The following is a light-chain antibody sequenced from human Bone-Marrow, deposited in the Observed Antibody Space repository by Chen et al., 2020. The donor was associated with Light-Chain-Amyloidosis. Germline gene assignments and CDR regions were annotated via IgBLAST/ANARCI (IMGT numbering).Light chain of an antibody. Sequence: ETVMTQSPATLSVSPGDRATLSCRASQTVITNLAWYQQKPGQAPRLLIVDASTRATRVPARFSGSGSGTEFTLTISSLQSDDLAVYFCQQYNNWPGTFGQGTKVEIK. CDR1: QTVITN. CDR3: QQYNNWPGT. J-gene: IGKJ1*01. CDR2: DAS. V-gene: IGKV3-15*01.